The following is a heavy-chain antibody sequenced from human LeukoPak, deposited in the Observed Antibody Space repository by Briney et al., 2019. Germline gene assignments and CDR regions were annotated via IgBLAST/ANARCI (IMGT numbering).Heavy chain of an antibody. D-gene: IGHD1-26*01. CDR1: GDSISTSGYY. CDR3: TRHLPGATWFGP. CDR2: IYYIGNT. V-gene: IGHV4-39*01. J-gene: IGHJ5*02. Sequence: SETLSLTCTVSGDSISTSGYYYDWIRQPPGKGLEWIGNIYYIGNTWYNPSLKRRVTMSVDTSKNQFCLRLTSVTAADTAVYYCTRHLPGATWFGPWGQGTQVTVSS.